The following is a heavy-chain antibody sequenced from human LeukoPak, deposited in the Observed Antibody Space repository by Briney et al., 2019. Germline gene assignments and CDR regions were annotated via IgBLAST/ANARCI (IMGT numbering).Heavy chain of an antibody. V-gene: IGHV4-34*01. CDR3: ARGPDYGSGSYYNGYYYYYYGMDV. D-gene: IGHD3-10*01. CDR2: INHSGST. CDR1: GGSFSGYY. J-gene: IGHJ6*02. Sequence: PSETLSLTCAVYGGSFSGYYWSWIRQPPGKGLEWIGEINHSGSTNYNPSLKSRVTISVDTSKNQFSLKLSSVTAADTAVYYCARGPDYGSGSYYNGYYYYYYGMDVWGQGTTVTVSS.